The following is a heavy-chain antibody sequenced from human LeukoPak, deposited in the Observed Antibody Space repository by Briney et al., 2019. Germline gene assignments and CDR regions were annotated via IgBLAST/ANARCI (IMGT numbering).Heavy chain of an antibody. Sequence: ASVKVSCKASGYTFTDFFIHWVRQAPGQGLEWMGWINPNTGDTNYAQRFQGRVTLTRDTSVSTAFIDLSRLGSDDTAVYYCARDGILGITLCDRWGQGTLVTVSS. D-gene: IGHD2/OR15-2a*01. CDR3: ARDGILGITLCDR. CDR1: GYTFTDFF. CDR2: INPNTGDT. J-gene: IGHJ4*02. V-gene: IGHV1-2*02.